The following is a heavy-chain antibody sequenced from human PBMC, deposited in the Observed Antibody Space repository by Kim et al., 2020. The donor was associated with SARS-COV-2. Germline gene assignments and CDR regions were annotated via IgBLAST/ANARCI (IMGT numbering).Heavy chain of an antibody. D-gene: IGHD1-26*01. CDR2: IKPDGGEE. CDR1: GFSFSTYW. Sequence: GGSLRLSCAASGFSFSTYWMSWVRQAPGKGLEWVANIKPDGGEEYYVDSVKGRFSISRDNAKKPMYLQMNSPRPEDTAVYYCVRGDGTWEHWGQGSLVTV. V-gene: IGHV3-7*03. CDR3: VRGDGTWEH. J-gene: IGHJ1*01.